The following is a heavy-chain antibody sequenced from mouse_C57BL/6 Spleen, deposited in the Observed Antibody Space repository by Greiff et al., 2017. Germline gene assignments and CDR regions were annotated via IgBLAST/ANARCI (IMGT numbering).Heavy chain of an antibody. J-gene: IGHJ1*03. CDR3: ASYYFEGYFDV. V-gene: IGHV3-6*01. D-gene: IGHD1-1*01. CDR2: ISYDGSN. Sequence: EVKLMESGPGLVKPSQSLSLTCSVTGYSITSGYYWNWIRQFPGNKLEWMGYISYDGSNNYNPSLKNRISITRDTSKNQFFLKLNSVTTEDTATYYCASYYFEGYFDVWGTGTTVTVSS. CDR1: GYSITSGYY.